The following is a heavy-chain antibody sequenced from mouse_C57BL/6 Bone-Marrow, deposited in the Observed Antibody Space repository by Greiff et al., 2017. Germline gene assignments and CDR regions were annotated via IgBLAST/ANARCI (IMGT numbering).Heavy chain of an antibody. CDR3: ARRAYGPYAMDY. J-gene: IGHJ4*01. CDR2: IYPGSGNT. V-gene: IGHV1-76*01. D-gene: IGHD1-1*01. CDR1: GYTFTDYY. Sequence: VQLQESGAELVRPGASVKLSCKASGYTFTDYYINWVKQRPGQGLEWIARIYPGSGNTYYNEKFKGKATLTAEKSSSTAYMQLSSLTSEDSAVYFCARRAYGPYAMDYWGQGTSVTVSS.